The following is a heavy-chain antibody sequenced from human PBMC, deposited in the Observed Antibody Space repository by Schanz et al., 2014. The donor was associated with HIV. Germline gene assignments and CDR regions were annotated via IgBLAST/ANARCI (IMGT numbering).Heavy chain of an antibody. CDR1: GFTFSSYG. Sequence: QVQLVESGGGVVQPGKSLRLSCVASGFTFSSYGMHWVRQAPGKGLEWVAVIWYDGSNKYYADSVKGRFTISRDNSKNTLYLQMNSLRAEDAAVYYCAKPDYESSGRPYYFDYWGQGTLVTVSS. CDR3: AKPDYESSGRPYYFDY. D-gene: IGHD3-22*01. CDR2: IWYDGSNK. V-gene: IGHV3-33*06. J-gene: IGHJ4*02.